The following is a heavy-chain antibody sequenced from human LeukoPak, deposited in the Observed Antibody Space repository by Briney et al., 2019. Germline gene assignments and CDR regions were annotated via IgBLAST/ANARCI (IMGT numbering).Heavy chain of an antibody. V-gene: IGHV1-24*01. J-gene: IGHJ4*02. D-gene: IGHD3-10*01. CDR3: ATIPMVRGIIVDY. CDR1: GHTLTELS. CDR2: FDPEPGET. Sequence: ASVKVSCKVSGHTLTELSMHWVRQAPGEGLEWMGGFDPEPGETVYAQKFHGRVSMTEDTSTDTAYMELSSLKSEDPAMYYCATIPMVRGIIVDYWGQGTLIAVSS.